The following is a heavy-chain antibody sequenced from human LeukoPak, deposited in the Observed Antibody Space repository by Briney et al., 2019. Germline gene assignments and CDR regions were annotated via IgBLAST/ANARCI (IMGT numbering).Heavy chain of an antibody. Sequence: LPGGSLRLSCALSGFTSSSYWMHWVRQVPGKGLVWVSRINDDGTYTVYADSVKGRFTISRDNAKNTRYLQMNRLRGEDTAVYYCGREIQAPGKTLEYWGQGTLVTVSS. J-gene: IGHJ4*02. V-gene: IGHV3-74*01. CDR1: GFTSSSYW. CDR3: GREIQAPGKTLEY. CDR2: INDDGTYT.